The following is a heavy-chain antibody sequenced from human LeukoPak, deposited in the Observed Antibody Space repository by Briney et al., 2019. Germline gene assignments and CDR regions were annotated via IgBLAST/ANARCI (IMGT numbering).Heavy chain of an antibody. D-gene: IGHD3-16*01. J-gene: IGHJ4*02. V-gene: IGHV1-24*01. CDR3: ATDPGGNYYDY. CDR1: GYTLTELS. Sequence: ASVTVSYKVSGYTLTELSMHWVRQAPGKGLEWMGNFDPEDGEPIYAQKFQGRVTITEDTSTDTDYMDLSSLRSEDTAVYYCATDPGGNYYDYWGQGTLVSVSS. CDR2: FDPEDGEP.